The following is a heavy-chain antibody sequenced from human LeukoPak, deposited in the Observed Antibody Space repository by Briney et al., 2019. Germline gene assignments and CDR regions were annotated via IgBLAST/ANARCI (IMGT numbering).Heavy chain of an antibody. CDR1: GGSFSGYY. J-gene: IGHJ4*02. CDR3: ARVVDYYDSSGYYFTYYFDY. V-gene: IGHV4-34*01. Sequence: SETLSLTCAVYGGSFSGYYWSWIRQPPGKGLEWIGEINHSGSTNYSPSLKSRVTISVDTSKNQFSLKLSSVTAADTAVYYCARVVDYYDSSGYYFTYYFDYWGQGTLVTVSS. D-gene: IGHD3-22*01. CDR2: INHSGST.